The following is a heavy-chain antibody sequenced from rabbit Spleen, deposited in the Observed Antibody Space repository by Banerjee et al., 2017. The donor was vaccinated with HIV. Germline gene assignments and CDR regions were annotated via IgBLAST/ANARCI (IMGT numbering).Heavy chain of an antibody. V-gene: IGHV1S45*01. CDR1: GFTLSSYYM. J-gene: IGHJ6*01. D-gene: IGHD1-1*01. CDR2: IYTGDGST. Sequence: QEHLKESGGGLVQPGGSLKLSCTASGFTLSSYYMNWVRQAPGKGLEWIGCIYTGDGSTYYASWVNDRFTISKTSSTTVTLQMTRLTAADTATYFCARDTSSSFSSYGMDLWGPGTLVTVS. CDR3: ARDTSSSFSSYGMDL.